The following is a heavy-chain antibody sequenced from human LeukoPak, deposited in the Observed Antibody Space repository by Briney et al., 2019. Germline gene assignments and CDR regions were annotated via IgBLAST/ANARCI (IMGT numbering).Heavy chain of an antibody. V-gene: IGHV3-23*01. J-gene: IGHJ2*01. CDR1: GFTFGTYG. Sequence: GGSLRLSCEASGFTFGTYGMTWVRQAPGKGLEWVSGITGSSTWTYYADSVRGRFTISRDNSKNTLHLQMNNLTADDTAIYYCARELVSLGTGYFDLWGRGTPVTVSS. D-gene: IGHD7-27*01. CDR2: ITGSSTWT. CDR3: ARELVSLGTGYFDL.